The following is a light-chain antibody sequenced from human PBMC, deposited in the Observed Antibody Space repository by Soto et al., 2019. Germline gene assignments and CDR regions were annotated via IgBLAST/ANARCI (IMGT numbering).Light chain of an antibody. J-gene: IGKJ5*01. V-gene: IGKV1-5*01. CDR3: QQFHSFPMT. CDR1: QSINRW. Sequence: DIQMTHSPSTLSASAGDRVTITCRASQSINRWLARYQQKPAKAPKLLINDASSLESGVPSRFSGSGSGTEFTLTISSLQPDDFATYYCQQFHSFPMTFGQGTRLDVK. CDR2: DAS.